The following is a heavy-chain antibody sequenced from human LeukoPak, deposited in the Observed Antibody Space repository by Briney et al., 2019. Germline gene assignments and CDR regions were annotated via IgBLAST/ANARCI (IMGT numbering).Heavy chain of an antibody. Sequence: PGGSLRLSCAASGFTFSRNGMHWVRQAPGKGLEWVGVIWYDGSNKYYADSVRGRFTISRDNSKSTMFLQMNSLRVEDTAVYYCAKRIAAGAMGYLDLWGKGTMVTVSS. D-gene: IGHD2-2*01. CDR1: GFTFSRNG. V-gene: IGHV3-33*06. CDR3: AKRIAAGAMGYLDL. J-gene: IGHJ6*03. CDR2: IWYDGSNK.